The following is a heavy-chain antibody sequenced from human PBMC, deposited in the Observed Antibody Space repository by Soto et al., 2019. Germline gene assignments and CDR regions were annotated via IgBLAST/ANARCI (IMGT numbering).Heavy chain of an antibody. CDR3: AKGVVVGATTGLGDYYYYYGMDV. Sequence: QVQLVESGGGVVQPGRSLRLSCAASGFTFSSYGMHWVRQAPGKGLEWVAVISYDGSNKYYADSVKGRFTISRDNSKNTLYLQMNSLRAEDTAVYYCAKGVVVGATTGLGDYYYYYGMDVWGQGTTVTVSS. CDR1: GFTFSSYG. D-gene: IGHD1-26*01. CDR2: ISYDGSNK. J-gene: IGHJ6*02. V-gene: IGHV3-30*18.